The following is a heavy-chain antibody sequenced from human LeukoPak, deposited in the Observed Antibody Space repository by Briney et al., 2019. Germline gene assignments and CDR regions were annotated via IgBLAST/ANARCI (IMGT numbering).Heavy chain of an antibody. CDR1: GDSVSSNSVA. D-gene: IGHD2-15*01. Sequence: SQTLSLTFAISGDSVSSNSVAWNWIRQSPSRGLEWLGRTYYRSKWYNDYAVSVKGRITINPDTSKNQFSLQLNSVTPEDTAVYYCARDHCSGGSCHWRFDYWGQGTLVTVSS. J-gene: IGHJ4*02. CDR3: ARDHCSGGSCHWRFDY. CDR2: TYYRSKWYN. V-gene: IGHV6-1*01.